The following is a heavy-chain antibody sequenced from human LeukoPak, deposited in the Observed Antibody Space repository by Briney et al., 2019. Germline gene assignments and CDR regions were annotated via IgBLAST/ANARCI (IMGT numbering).Heavy chain of an antibody. D-gene: IGHD2-15*01. V-gene: IGHV4-4*02. CDR2: VYYSGTT. CDR3: ARGGGYCDGGSCYSFDH. J-gene: IGHJ4*02. Sequence: SGTLSLTCAVSGGSISSSNWWSWVRQPPGKGLEWIGEVYYSGTTKYNPSLKSRVTISVDRSKNQFSLKLTSVTAADTAVYYCARGGGYCDGGSCYSFDHWGQGILVTVSS. CDR1: GGSISSSNW.